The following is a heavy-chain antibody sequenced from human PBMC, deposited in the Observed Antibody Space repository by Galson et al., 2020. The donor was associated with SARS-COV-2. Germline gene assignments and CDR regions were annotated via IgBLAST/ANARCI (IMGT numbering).Heavy chain of an antibody. CDR3: AKDRTRGYSSGWFYYYYGMDV. CDR2: ISYDGSNK. CDR1: GFTFSSYG. D-gene: IGHD6-19*01. Sequence: QLGESLKISCAASGFTFSSYGMHWVRQAPGKGLEWVAVISYDGSNKYYADSVKGRFNISRDNSKNTLYLQMNSLRAEDTAVYYCAKDRTRGYSSGWFYYYYGMDVWGQGTTVTVSS. J-gene: IGHJ6*02. V-gene: IGHV3-30*18.